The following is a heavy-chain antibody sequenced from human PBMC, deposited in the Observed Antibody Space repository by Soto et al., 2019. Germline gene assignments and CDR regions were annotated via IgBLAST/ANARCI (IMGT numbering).Heavy chain of an antibody. CDR1: GYTFTSYA. CDR2: INAGNGNT. V-gene: IGHV1-3*01. D-gene: IGHD3-10*01. Sequence: ASVKVSCKASGYTFTSYAMHWVRQAPGQRLEWMGWINAGNGNTKYSQKFQGRVTITRDTSASTAYMELSSLRSEDTAVYYCARDRLLWFGELSHAGGWLDPWGQGTLVTVSS. J-gene: IGHJ5*02. CDR3: ARDRLLWFGELSHAGGWLDP.